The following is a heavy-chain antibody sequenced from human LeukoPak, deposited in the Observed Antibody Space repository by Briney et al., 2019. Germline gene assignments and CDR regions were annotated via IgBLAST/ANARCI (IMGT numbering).Heavy chain of an antibody. CDR2: INHSGST. V-gene: IGHV4-34*01. Sequence: PSETLSLTCAVYGGSFSGYYWSWIRQPPGKGLEWIGEINHSGSTNYNPSLKSRVTISVDTSKNQFSLKLSSVTAADTAVYYCARESPYYYDSSGYYKGVFDYWGQGTLVTVSS. CDR1: GGSFSGYY. D-gene: IGHD3-22*01. J-gene: IGHJ4*02. CDR3: ARESPYYYDSSGYYKGVFDY.